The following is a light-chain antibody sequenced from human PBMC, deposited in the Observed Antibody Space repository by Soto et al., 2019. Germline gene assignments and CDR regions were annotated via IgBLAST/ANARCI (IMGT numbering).Light chain of an antibody. CDR1: QSVSTW. V-gene: IGKV1-5*02. J-gene: IGKJ1*01. Sequence: DIQMTQSPSTLSASVGDTGTIICRASQSVSTWLAWYQQTPGKAPKLLMYDASTLESGAPARFSGSGSGTEFTLTISSLQPEDFATYHCQEYKAWTFGQGTKVDI. CDR2: DAS. CDR3: QEYKAWT.